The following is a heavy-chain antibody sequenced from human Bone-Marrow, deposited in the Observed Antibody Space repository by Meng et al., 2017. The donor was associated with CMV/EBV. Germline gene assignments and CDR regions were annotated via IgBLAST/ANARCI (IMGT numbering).Heavy chain of an antibody. V-gene: IGHV4-39*07. D-gene: IGHD7-27*01. CDR2: THRSGTT. Sequence: SETLSLTCTVSGGSISSSSYYWGWIRQPPGKGLEWVATTHRSGTTYYNPSLKSRVTISVDTSKNQFSLKVTSVTAADTAVYYCARDITGDHYWGQGTLVTVSS. CDR1: GGSISSSSYY. J-gene: IGHJ4*02. CDR3: ARDITGDHY.